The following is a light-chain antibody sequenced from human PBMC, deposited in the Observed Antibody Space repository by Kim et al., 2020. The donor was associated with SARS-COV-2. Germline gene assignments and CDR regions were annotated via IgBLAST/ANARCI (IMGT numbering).Light chain of an antibody. CDR1: QSVSTN. CDR2: GVS. J-gene: IGKJ1*01. Sequence: VSPGERATLSCRASQSVSTNLAWYQQKPGQAPRLLIYGVSTRDTGIAARFSGSGSGTEFSLTISSLQSEDFAVYYCQQYNGWPRTFGQGTKVDIK. CDR3: QQYNGWPRT. V-gene: IGKV3-15*01.